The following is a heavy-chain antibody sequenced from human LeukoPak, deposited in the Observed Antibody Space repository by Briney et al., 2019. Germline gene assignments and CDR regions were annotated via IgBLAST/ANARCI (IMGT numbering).Heavy chain of an antibody. J-gene: IGHJ4*02. D-gene: IGHD3-3*01. CDR1: GGSISSYY. V-gene: IGHV4-59*01. CDR2: IYYSGST. CDR3: ARAPPPTIFGVVTHYFDY. Sequence: PSETLSLTCTVSGGSISSYYWSWIRQPPGKGLEWIGYIYYSGSTNYNPSLKSRVTISVDTSKNQFSLKLSSVAAADTAVYYCARAPPPTIFGVVTHYFDYWGQGTLVTVSS.